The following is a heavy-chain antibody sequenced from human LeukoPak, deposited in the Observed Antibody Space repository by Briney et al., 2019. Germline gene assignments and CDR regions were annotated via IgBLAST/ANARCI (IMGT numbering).Heavy chain of an antibody. V-gene: IGHV3-23*01. CDR1: GFTFSSYS. CDR2: ISGSGGST. CDR3: AKDRVRSVYCSSTSCYFDY. D-gene: IGHD2-2*01. Sequence: PGGSLRLSCAASGFTFSSYSMNWVRQAPGKGLEWVSAISGSGGSTYYADSVKGRFTISRDNSKNTLYLQVNSLRAEDTAVYYCAKDRVRSVYCSSTSCYFDYWGQGTLVTVSS. J-gene: IGHJ4*02.